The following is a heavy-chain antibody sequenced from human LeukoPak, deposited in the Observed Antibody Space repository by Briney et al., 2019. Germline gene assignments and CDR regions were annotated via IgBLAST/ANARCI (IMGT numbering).Heavy chain of an antibody. Sequence: PGGSLRLSCAASGFTFSSYWMSWVRQAPGKGLEWVANIKQDGSEKYYVDSVKGRFTISRDNAKNTLYLQMNSLRAEDTAVYYCAKDHYYDSSGYSTRRDAFDIWGQGTMVTVSS. CDR1: GFTFSSYW. D-gene: IGHD3-22*01. CDR3: AKDHYYDSSGYSTRRDAFDI. CDR2: IKQDGSEK. J-gene: IGHJ3*02. V-gene: IGHV3-7*03.